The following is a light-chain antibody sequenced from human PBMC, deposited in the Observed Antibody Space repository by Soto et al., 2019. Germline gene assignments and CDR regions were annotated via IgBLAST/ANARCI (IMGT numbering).Light chain of an antibody. J-gene: IGKJ1*01. CDR2: AAS. Sequence: IPMTQSASPLSGSVGDRVTTTCRASQTISSWLAWYQQKPGKAPKLLIYAASSLQSGVPSRFSGSGSGTEFTLTISSLQPEDFATYYCLQHNSYRWSLGQGTKVDIK. V-gene: IGKV1-5*01. CDR3: LQHNSYRWS. CDR1: QTISSW.